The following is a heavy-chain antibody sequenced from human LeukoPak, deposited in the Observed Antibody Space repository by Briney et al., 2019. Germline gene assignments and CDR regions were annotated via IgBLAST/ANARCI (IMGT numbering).Heavy chain of an antibody. CDR2: ISGSGGRT. V-gene: IGHV3-23*01. CDR1: GFTFSNYA. Sequence: GGSLRLSCAASGFTFSNYAMTWVRQAPGKGLEWVSAISGSGGRTYYTDSVKGRFTISRDNSKNTLYLQMNSLRAEDTAIYYCAKDLVPLVVVAATPDYWGQGILVTVSS. CDR3: AKDLVPLVVVAATPDY. D-gene: IGHD2-15*01. J-gene: IGHJ4*02.